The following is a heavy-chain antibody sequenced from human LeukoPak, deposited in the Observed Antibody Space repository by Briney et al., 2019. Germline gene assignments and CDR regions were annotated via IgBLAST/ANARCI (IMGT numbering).Heavy chain of an antibody. J-gene: IGHJ4*02. D-gene: IGHD3-22*01. CDR2: IIPIFGTA. CDR1: GGTFSSYA. CDR3: ASSGYYYDSSGYTDYYFDY. Sequence: ASVKVSCKASGGTFSSYAISWVRQAPGQGLEWMGGIIPIFGTANYAQKFQGRVTITADESTSTAYMELSSLRSEDTAVYYCASSGYYYDSSGYTDYYFDYWGRGTLVTVSS. V-gene: IGHV1-69*13.